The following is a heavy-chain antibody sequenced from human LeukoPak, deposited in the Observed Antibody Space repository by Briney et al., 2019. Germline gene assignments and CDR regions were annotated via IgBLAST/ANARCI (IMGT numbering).Heavy chain of an antibody. V-gene: IGHV3-9*01. CDR1: GFTFEDYG. CDR2: ISWNSGDI. Sequence: GRSLTLSCAASGFTFEDYGMYWVRQAPGQGLEWVPGISWNSGDIDYADSVKGQFTISRDNADNSVLLNMNVLRVDDTATYYCVRHRRAPIMGRFGTGHPFDMWGRGTLVAVSS. CDR3: VRHRRAPIMGRFGTGHPFDM. D-gene: IGHD2-8*02. J-gene: IGHJ3*02.